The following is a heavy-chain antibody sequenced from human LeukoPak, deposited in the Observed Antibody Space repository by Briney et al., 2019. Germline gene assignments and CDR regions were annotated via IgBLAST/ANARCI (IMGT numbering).Heavy chain of an antibody. D-gene: IGHD6-6*01. CDR1: GGSISSYY. Sequence: SETLSLTCTVSGGSISSYYWSWIRQLAGKGLEWIGRIYTSGSTNYNPSLKSRVTMSVDTSKNQFSLKLSSVTAADTAVYYCAREYSSSSPLDYWGQGTLVTVSS. J-gene: IGHJ4*02. CDR3: AREYSSSSPLDY. V-gene: IGHV4-4*07. CDR2: IYTSGST.